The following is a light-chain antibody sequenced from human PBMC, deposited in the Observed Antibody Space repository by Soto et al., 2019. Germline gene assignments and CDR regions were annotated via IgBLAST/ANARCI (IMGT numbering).Light chain of an antibody. CDR3: QHYGTSLWT. V-gene: IGKV3-20*01. J-gene: IGKJ1*01. CDR2: GAS. Sequence: EIRLTQSPGTLSLSPGERATLSCRASQSVSSSFLAWYQQKPGQAPRLLIYGASSRATGIPDRLSGSGSGPDFTLTISSLEPQDFAMCLCQHYGTSLWTFGQGTKVEIK. CDR1: QSVSSSF.